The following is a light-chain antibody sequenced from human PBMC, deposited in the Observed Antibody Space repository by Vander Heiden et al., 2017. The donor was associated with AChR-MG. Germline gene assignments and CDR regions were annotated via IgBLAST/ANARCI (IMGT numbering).Light chain of an antibody. V-gene: IGLV1-40*01. Sequence: QSVLTQPPSVSGAPGQRVTTSCTGSSPNIVAGYDLNWYQRLPGTAPKLLIYGNSNRPSGVPDRFSGSKSGTSAALATTGLQAEDEADYYCQSYDSSLSAAVFGGGTKLTVL. J-gene: IGLJ2*01. CDR2: GNS. CDR1: SPNIVAGYD. CDR3: QSYDSSLSAAV.